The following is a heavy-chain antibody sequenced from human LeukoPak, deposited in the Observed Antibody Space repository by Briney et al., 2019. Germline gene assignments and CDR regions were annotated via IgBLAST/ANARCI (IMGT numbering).Heavy chain of an antibody. D-gene: IGHD4-17*01. CDR3: ASNYGDYATNWFDP. V-gene: IGHV4-39*07. J-gene: IGHJ5*02. Sequence: PSETLSLTCSVSGGSISSSRYYWGWIRQPPGKGLEWIGSVYYSGSTYYNPSLKSRVTISVDTSKNQFSLKLSSVTAADTAVYYCASNYGDYATNWFDPWGQGTLVTVSS. CDR2: VYYSGST. CDR1: GGSISSSRYY.